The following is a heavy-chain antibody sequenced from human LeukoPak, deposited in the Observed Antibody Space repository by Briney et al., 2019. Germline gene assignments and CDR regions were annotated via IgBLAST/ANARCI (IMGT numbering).Heavy chain of an antibody. CDR2: IWYDGSNK. CDR1: GFTFSNYA. V-gene: IGHV3-33*01. CDR3: ARADYDILTGYYSYFDY. J-gene: IGHJ4*02. D-gene: IGHD3-9*01. Sequence: PGRSLRLSCAASGFTFSNYAMHWVRQAPGKGLEWVAVIWYDGSNKYYADSVKGRFTISRDNSKNTLYLQMNSLRAEDTAVYYCARADYDILTGYYSYFDYWGQGTLVTVSS.